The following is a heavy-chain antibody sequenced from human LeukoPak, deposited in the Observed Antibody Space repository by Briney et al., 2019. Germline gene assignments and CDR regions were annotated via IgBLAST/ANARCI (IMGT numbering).Heavy chain of an antibody. V-gene: IGHV3-66*01. CDR3: ARAPYSSSWYFDY. CDR1: GFTVSSSY. Sequence: PGGSLRLFCAASGFTVSSSYMTWVRQAPGKGLEWVSVIYSGGSTHYAGSVKGRFTISRDNSKNTVYLQINSLRAEDTAVYHCARAPYSSSWYFDYWGQGTLVTVSS. CDR2: IYSGGST. D-gene: IGHD6-13*01. J-gene: IGHJ4*02.